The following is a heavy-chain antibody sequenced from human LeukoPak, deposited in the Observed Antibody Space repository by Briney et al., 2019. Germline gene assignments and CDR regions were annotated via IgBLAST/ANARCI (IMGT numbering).Heavy chain of an antibody. V-gene: IGHV3-20*04. D-gene: IGHD3-22*01. Sequence: GGSLRLSCAASGFTFDDYGMSWVRQAPEKGLEWVSGINWNGGSTGYADSVKGRFTISRDNAKNSLYLQMNSLRAEDTALYYCARESGDYYDSSGYYLNWFDPWGQGTLVTVSS. CDR3: ARESGDYYDSSGYYLNWFDP. CDR1: GFTFDDYG. J-gene: IGHJ5*02. CDR2: INWNGGST.